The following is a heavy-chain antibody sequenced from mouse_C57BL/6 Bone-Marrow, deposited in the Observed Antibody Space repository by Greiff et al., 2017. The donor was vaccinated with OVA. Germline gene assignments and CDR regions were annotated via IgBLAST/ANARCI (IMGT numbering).Heavy chain of an antibody. J-gene: IGHJ3*01. CDR3: ARGQLRLRLAWFAY. CDR2: IYPGSGST. D-gene: IGHD3-2*02. Sequence: VQLKQPGAELVKPGASVKLSCKASGYTFTSYWITWVKQRPGQGLEWIGDIYPGSGSTNYNEKFKSKATLTVDTSSSTAYMQLSSLTSEDSAVDSCARGQLRLRLAWFAYWGQGTLVTVSA. V-gene: IGHV1-55*01. CDR1: GYTFTSYW.